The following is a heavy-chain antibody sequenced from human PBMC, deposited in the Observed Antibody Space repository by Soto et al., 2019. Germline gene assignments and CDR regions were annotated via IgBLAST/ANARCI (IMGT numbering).Heavy chain of an antibody. V-gene: IGHV2-5*02. CDR1: GFSLSSTRMA. Sequence: QITLKESGPTLGKPTQTLTLSCTFCGFSLSSTRMAVGWIRQPPGKALEWLALIYWDDDKRYSPFLKSRLTITKDTSKNQVVLTMSNMDPVDTARYYCAHIVVAGLGYYFDYWGQGTLVTVSS. J-gene: IGHJ4*02. CDR3: AHIVVAGLGYYFDY. CDR2: IYWDDDK. D-gene: IGHD6-19*01.